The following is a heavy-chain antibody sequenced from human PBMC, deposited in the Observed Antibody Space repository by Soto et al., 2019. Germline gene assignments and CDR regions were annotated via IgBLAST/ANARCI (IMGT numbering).Heavy chain of an antibody. CDR2: IYYSGST. J-gene: IGHJ4*02. CDR3: ARAPKGGYCISTSCFLDY. D-gene: IGHD2-2*01. CDR1: GGNVSRGSYY. Sequence: SDTLSLASPVSGGNVSRGSYYWSWIRQHPGKGLEWIGYIYYSGSTNYNPSLKSRVTISVDTSKNQFSLKLSSVTAADTAVYYCARAPKGGYCISTSCFLDYWGQGTLVTVSS. V-gene: IGHV4-61*01.